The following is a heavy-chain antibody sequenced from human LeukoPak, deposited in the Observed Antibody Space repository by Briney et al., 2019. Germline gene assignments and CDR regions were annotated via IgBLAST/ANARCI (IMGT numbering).Heavy chain of an antibody. V-gene: IGHV1-3*01. CDR2: INAGNGNT. D-gene: IGHD3-22*01. CDR1: GYTFTSYA. CDR3: ARDLVGHYDSSGYYDY. J-gene: IGHJ4*02. Sequence: GASVEVSCKASGYTFTSYAMHWVRQAPGQRLEWMGWINAGNGNTKYSQKFQGRVTITRDTSASTAYMELSSLRSEDTAVYYCARDLVGHYDSSGYYDYWGQGTLVTVSS.